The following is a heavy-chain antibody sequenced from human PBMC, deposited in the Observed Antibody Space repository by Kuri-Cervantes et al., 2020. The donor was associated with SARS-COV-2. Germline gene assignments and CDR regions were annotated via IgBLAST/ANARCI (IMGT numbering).Heavy chain of an antibody. Sequence: GESLKISCAASGFTFSSYSMNWVRQAPGKGLEWVSYISSSSSTIYYADSVKGRFTISRDNAKNSLYLQMNSLRDEDTAVYYRAREGYYDSSGYFDYWGQGTLVTVSS. V-gene: IGHV3-48*02. D-gene: IGHD3-22*01. CDR1: GFTFSSYS. J-gene: IGHJ4*02. CDR2: ISSSSSTI. CDR3: AREGYYDSSGYFDY.